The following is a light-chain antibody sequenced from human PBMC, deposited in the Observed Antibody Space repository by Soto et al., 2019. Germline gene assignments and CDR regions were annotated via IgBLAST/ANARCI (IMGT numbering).Light chain of an antibody. Sequence: DIQMTQSPSSLYASVGDRVTITCQASQDISNYLNWYQQKPGKAPKLLIYDASNLETGVPSRFSGSGYGTDFSFTISRLQPEDIATYYCQQYDNLPPYTFGQGTKLEIK. CDR2: DAS. CDR3: QQYDNLPPYT. J-gene: IGKJ2*01. V-gene: IGKV1-33*01. CDR1: QDISNY.